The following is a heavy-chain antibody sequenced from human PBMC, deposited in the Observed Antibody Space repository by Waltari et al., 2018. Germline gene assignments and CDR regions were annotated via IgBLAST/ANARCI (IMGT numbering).Heavy chain of an antibody. D-gene: IGHD3-22*01. CDR2: IYYSGST. CDR1: GGSISSSSYY. V-gene: IGHV4-39*01. J-gene: IGHJ3*02. CDR3: ARHMDYYDSSGYRIDAFDI. Sequence: QLQLQESGPGLVKPSETLSLTCTVSGGSISSSSYYWGWIRQPPGKGLEWIGSIYYSGSTYYNPSLKSRVTISVDTSKNQFSLKLSSVTAADTAVYYCARHMDYYDSSGYRIDAFDIWGQGTMVIVSS.